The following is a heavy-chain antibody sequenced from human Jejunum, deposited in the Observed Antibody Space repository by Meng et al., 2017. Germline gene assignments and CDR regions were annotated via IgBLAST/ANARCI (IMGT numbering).Heavy chain of an antibody. CDR2: IYWTDDK. CDR3: AHFTGGVLKKFDF. J-gene: IGHJ4*02. D-gene: IGHD2-8*02. Sequence: PLTHSSTTLVKPPHTLPLTFTFSGCSLTPSGMGVGWIRQPPGEALEWLALIYWTDDKRYSPSLKGRLTITMDTSKKQVVLTMTNMDPVDTATYYCAHFTGGVLKKFDFWGQGTLVTVSS. V-gene: IGHV2-5*01. CDR1: GCSLTPSGMG.